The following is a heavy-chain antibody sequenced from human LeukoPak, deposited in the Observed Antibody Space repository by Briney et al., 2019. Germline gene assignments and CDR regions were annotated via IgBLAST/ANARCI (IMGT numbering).Heavy chain of an antibody. CDR2: IYYSGST. Sequence: SETLSLTCTVSGGSISNYWTWIRQPPGKGLEWIGYIYYSGSTNYNPSLKSRVTISVDTSKNQFSLKLTSVTAADTAVYYCARDGRFPPEVLPRYFDYWGQGTLVTVSS. D-gene: IGHD1-26*01. V-gene: IGHV4-59*01. CDR3: ARDGRFPPEVLPRYFDY. CDR1: GGSISNY. J-gene: IGHJ4*02.